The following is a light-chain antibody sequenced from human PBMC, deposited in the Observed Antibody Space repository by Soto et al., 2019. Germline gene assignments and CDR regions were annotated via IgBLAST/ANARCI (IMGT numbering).Light chain of an antibody. CDR3: LLYYGGAYV. Sequence: VVTQEPSLTVSPGGTVTLTCASSTGAVTSGYYPNWFQQKPGQAPRALIYNTRNKHSWTPARFSGSLLGGKAALTLSGAQPEDEAEYYCLLYYGGAYVFGTGTKLTVL. CDR2: NTR. CDR1: TGAVTSGYY. V-gene: IGLV7-43*01. J-gene: IGLJ1*01.